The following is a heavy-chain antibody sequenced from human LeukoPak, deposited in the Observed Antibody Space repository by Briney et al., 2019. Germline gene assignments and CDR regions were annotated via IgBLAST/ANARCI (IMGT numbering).Heavy chain of an antibody. CDR1: GFTFSSYA. CDR2: ISGSGST. CDR3: AKNSPPPMYYYYYYMDV. Sequence: GGSLRLSCAASGFTFSSYAMSWVRQAPGKGLEWVSAISGSGSTYYADSVKGRFTISRDNSKNTLYLQMNSLRAEDTAVYYCAKNSPPPMYYYYYYMDVWGKGTTVTVSS. V-gene: IGHV3-23*01. J-gene: IGHJ6*03. D-gene: IGHD2-21*01.